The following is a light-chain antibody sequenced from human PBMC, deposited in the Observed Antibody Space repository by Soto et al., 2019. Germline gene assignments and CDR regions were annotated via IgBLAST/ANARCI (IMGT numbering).Light chain of an antibody. CDR3: QSYDTSLSAGV. J-gene: IGLJ3*02. CDR1: SSNIGAGYD. CDR2: GSV. Sequence: QSVLTQPPSVSGAPGQRVTLSCTGRSSNIGAGYDVHWYQHLPGTVPKLLIYGSVNRPSGVPDRFSGSKSGVSASLSITGLQAEDEADYYCQSYDTSLSAGVFGGGTKPAVL. V-gene: IGLV1-40*01.